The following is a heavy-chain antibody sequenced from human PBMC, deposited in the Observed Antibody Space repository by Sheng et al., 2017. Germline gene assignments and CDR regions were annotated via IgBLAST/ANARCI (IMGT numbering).Heavy chain of an antibody. CDR3: ASPLLLFGELG. CDR2: IKQDGSEK. Sequence: EVQLVESGGGLVQPGGSLRLSCAASGFTISNYWMSWVRQAPGKGLEWVANIKQDGSEKYYVDSVKGRFTISRDDAKNSLYLQMNSLRAEYTAVYYCASPLLLFGELGWGQGTLVTVSS. CDR1: GFTISNYW. V-gene: IGHV3-7*01. D-gene: IGHD3-10*01. J-gene: IGHJ4*02.